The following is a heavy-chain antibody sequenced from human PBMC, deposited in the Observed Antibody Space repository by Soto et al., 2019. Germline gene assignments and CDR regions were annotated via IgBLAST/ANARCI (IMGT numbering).Heavy chain of an antibody. CDR2: ISAYNGNT. J-gene: IGHJ4*02. CDR3: ARGPYGDYEDSRFSFLDY. D-gene: IGHD4-17*01. CDR1: GYTFTSYG. V-gene: IGHV1-18*01. Sequence: ASVKVSCKASGYTFTSYGISWVRQAPGQGLEWMGWISAYNGNTNYAQKLQGRVTMTTDTSTSTAYMELRSLRSDDTAVYYCARGPYGDYEDSRFSFLDYWGQGTLVTVSS.